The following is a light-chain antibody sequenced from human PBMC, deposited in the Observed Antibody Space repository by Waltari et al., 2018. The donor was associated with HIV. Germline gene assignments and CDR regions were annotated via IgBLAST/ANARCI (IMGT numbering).Light chain of an antibody. CDR3: QSYDSSLSGFVV. V-gene: IGLV1-40*01. J-gene: IGLJ2*01. CDR2: GNT. Sequence: QSVLTQPPSVSGAPGQRVTISCTGSSSNIGAGYDVHWYQQLPGTAPKVLIYGNTNRPSGVPDRFSGSKSGTSASLAITGLQAEDEVDYYCQSYDSSLSGFVVFGGGTKVTVL. CDR1: SSNIGAGYD.